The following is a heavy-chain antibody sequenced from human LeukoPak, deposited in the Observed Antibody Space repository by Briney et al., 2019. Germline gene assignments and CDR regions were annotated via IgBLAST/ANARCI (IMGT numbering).Heavy chain of an antibody. J-gene: IGHJ4*02. CDR3: AKAGRRGKSGYGDFDY. CDR2: ISYDVSNR. Sequence: PGRSLRLSCAASGFTFSSYDMHWVRQAPGKGLEWVALISYDVSNRYYADSVKGRFTIPRDNSKNTLYLQMNSLRVEDTAVYYCAKAGRRGKSGYGDFDYWGQGTLVTVSS. D-gene: IGHD5-12*01. CDR1: GFTFSSYD. V-gene: IGHV3-30*18.